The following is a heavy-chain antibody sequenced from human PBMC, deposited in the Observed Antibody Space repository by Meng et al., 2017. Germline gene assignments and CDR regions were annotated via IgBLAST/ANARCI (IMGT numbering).Heavy chain of an antibody. CDR1: GFTFSSYS. CDR3: ARATYYYDSSGLDY. V-gene: IGHV3-21*01. J-gene: IGHJ4*02. CDR2: ISSSSSYI. D-gene: IGHD3-22*01. Sequence: GSSLKISCAASGFTFSSYSMNWVRQAPGKGLEWVSSISSSSSYIYYADSVKGRFTISRDNAKNSLYLQMNSLRAVDTAVYYCARATYYYDSSGLDYWGQGTLVTVSS.